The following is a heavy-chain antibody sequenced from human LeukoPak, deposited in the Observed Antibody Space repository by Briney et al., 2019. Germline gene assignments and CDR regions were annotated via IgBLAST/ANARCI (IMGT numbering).Heavy chain of an antibody. D-gene: IGHD3/OR15-3a*01. CDR1: GYTFTGKF. CDR2: IDPNSGGT. V-gene: IGHV1-2*02. Sequence: ASVKVSCKASGYTFTGKFIHWVRQAPGQGLEWMGWIDPNSGGTDYAQKFRGRVTMTRDTSTSTAYMDLSSLISDDTAVYYCARDREGLAYFDYWGQGALVTVSS. J-gene: IGHJ4*02. CDR3: ARDREGLAYFDY.